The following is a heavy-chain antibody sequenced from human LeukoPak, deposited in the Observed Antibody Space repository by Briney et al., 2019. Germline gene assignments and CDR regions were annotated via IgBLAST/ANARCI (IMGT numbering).Heavy chain of an antibody. CDR3: ARDARDLRYFDWLLAHYFDY. Sequence: PGGSLRRSCAASGFDFEDFAMHWVRQVPGKGLEWVSGISWSSGRLAYADSVRGRFTISRDNAKNSLYLQMNSLRAEDTAVYYCARDARDLRYFDWLLAHYFDYWGQGTLVTVSS. CDR2: ISWSSGRL. CDR1: GFDFEDFA. V-gene: IGHV3-9*01. D-gene: IGHD3-9*01. J-gene: IGHJ4*02.